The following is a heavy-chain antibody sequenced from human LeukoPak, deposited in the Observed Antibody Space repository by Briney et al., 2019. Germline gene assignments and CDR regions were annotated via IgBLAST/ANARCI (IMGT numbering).Heavy chain of an antibody. Sequence: GGSLRLSCAASGFTFSSYAMHWVRQAPGKGLEWVAVISYDGSNKYYADSVKGRFTISRDNSKNTLYLQMNSLRAEDTAVYYCARDGLRWWLHPRPLYYYYYMDVWGKGTTVTVSS. CDR2: ISYDGSNK. CDR3: ARDGLRWWLHPRPLYYYYYMDV. V-gene: IGHV3-30*01. J-gene: IGHJ6*03. D-gene: IGHD2-15*01. CDR1: GFTFSSYA.